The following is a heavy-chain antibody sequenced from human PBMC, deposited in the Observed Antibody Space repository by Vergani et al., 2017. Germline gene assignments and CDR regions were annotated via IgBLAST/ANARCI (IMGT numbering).Heavy chain of an antibody. V-gene: IGHV1-18*01. Sequence: QVQLEQSGAEVKKPGSSVTVSCRASGGTFGSHTISWVRQAPGQGLEWMGWISAYNGNTNYPEKFQGRLTMTTDTSTRTAYMELRSLRSDDTAVYYCARGGLATIYNWFDPWGQGTRVTVSS. CDR3: ARGGLATIYNWFDP. CDR1: GGTFGSHT. J-gene: IGHJ5*01. CDR2: ISAYNGNT. D-gene: IGHD5-24*01.